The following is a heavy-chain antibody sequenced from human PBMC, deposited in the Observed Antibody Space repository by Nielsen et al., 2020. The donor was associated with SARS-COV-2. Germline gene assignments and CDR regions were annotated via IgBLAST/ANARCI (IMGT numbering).Heavy chain of an antibody. Sequence: GSLRLSCAVYGGSFSGYYWSWIRQPPGKGLEWIGEINHSGSTNYNPSLKSRVTISVDTSKNQFSLKLSSVTAADTAVYYCARGRKDSSSWGRWAPPLFDYWGQGTLVTVSS. V-gene: IGHV4-34*01. J-gene: IGHJ4*02. D-gene: IGHD6-13*01. CDR3: ARGRKDSSSWGRWAPPLFDY. CDR1: GGSFSGYY. CDR2: INHSGST.